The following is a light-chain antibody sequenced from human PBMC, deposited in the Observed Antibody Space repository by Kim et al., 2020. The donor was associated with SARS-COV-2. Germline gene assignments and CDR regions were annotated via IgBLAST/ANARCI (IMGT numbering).Light chain of an antibody. J-gene: IGKJ1*01. V-gene: IGKV3-11*01. Sequence: DIVLTQSPATLSLSPGDRATLSCRASQSVTKYLAWYQHKPGQTPRLLIYDASNRATGIPARFSGSGSGTDFTLTISSLEPEDFAVYYCQQRSHWPRTFGQGTKLEIK. CDR2: DAS. CDR3: QQRSHWPRT. CDR1: QSVTKY.